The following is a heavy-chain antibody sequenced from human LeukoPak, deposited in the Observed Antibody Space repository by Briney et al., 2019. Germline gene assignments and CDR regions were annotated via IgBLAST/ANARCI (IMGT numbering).Heavy chain of an antibody. CDR2: ISSSSSYI. Sequence: GGALRLSCAASGFTFSSYSMNWVRQAPGKGLEWVSSISSSSSYIYYADSVKGRFTISGDNAKNSLYLQMNSLRAEDTAVYYCARDSARIGVAGPEGGDFDYWGQGTLVTVSS. V-gene: IGHV3-21*01. CDR3: ARDSARIGVAGPEGGDFDY. J-gene: IGHJ4*02. CDR1: GFTFSSYS. D-gene: IGHD6-19*01.